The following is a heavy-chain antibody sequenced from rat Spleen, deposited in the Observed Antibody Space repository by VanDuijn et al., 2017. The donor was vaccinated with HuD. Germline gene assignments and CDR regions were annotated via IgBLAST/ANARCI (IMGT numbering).Heavy chain of an antibody. CDR1: GFTFSDYY. J-gene: IGHJ2*01. Sequence: EVQLVESDGGLVQPGRSLKLSCAASGFTFSDYYMAWVRQAPTKGLEWVASISYDGGSTYYRDSVKGRFTISRDNAKRSLYLQMNSLRSEDTATYYCAREANIPFHYFDYWGQGVMVTVSS. CDR3: AREANIPFHYFDY. V-gene: IGHV5-20*01. CDR2: ISYDGGST. D-gene: IGHD1-5*01.